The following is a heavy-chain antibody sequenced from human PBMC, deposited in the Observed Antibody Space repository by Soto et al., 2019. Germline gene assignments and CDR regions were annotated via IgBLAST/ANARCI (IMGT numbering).Heavy chain of an antibody. CDR3: ARDHVDTPMTNFDY. CDR1: GYTFISYY. CDR2: INPSDAYT. V-gene: IGHV1-46*01. Sequence: QVQLVQSGAEVKKPGASVKVSCRASGYTFISYYIHWVRQAPGQGLEWMGLINPSDAYTDYAQKFPGRGTLTRDTSTSIVYMELSSLRSEDTAIYYCARDHVDTPMTNFDYWGQGTLVTVSS. D-gene: IGHD5-18*01. J-gene: IGHJ4*02.